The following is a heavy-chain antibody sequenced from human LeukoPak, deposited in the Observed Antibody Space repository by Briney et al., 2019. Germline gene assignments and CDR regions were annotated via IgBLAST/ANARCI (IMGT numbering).Heavy chain of an antibody. CDR3: ARYSEVYYYVDV. D-gene: IGHD2-15*01. V-gene: IGHV3-21*01. Sequence: GGSLRLSCAASGFTFSSYAMSWVRQAPGKGLEWVATIRSYSSYIHYADSVKGRFTISRDDAKKSMFLVMNSLRVEDTAVYFCARYSEVYYYVDVWGTGTTVTVSS. CDR1: GFTFSSYA. J-gene: IGHJ6*03. CDR2: IRSYSSYI.